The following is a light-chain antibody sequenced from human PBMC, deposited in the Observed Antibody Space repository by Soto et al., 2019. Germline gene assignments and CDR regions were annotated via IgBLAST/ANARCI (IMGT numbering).Light chain of an antibody. V-gene: IGKV3-20*01. J-gene: IGKJ5*01. CDR2: GAS. CDR3: QQYVSPPIT. CDR1: QSVTSTY. Sequence: EIVLTQSPGTLSLSPGARAPLSCRASQSVTSTYLGWYQQQPGQAPSLLIYGASSMATGIPDRVSCSGSGTDFTLTISRLEPEDFAVYYCQQYVSPPITFGQGTRLEIK.